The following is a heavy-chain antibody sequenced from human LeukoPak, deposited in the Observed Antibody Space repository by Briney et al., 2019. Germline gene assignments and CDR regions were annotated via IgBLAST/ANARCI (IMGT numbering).Heavy chain of an antibody. Sequence: GGSLRLSCAASGFAFSSYGMYWVRQAPGKGLEWVAVIWFDGSKKYYADSVKGRFTISRDNSKNTLYLQMNSLRAEDTAVYYCARATMMVREVVDFWGQGTLVTVSS. V-gene: IGHV3-33*01. CDR2: IWFDGSKK. J-gene: IGHJ4*02. CDR3: ARATMMVREVVDF. CDR1: GFAFSSYG. D-gene: IGHD3-22*01.